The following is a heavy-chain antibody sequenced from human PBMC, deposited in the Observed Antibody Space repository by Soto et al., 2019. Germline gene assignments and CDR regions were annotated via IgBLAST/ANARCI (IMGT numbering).Heavy chain of an antibody. CDR3: GRGEGAVIGGYDYHGLDV. CDR2: IRSRANTYAT. V-gene: IGHV3-73*02. Sequence: EVQLVESGGALVQPGGSLTLSCAASGFIFSGSAIHWVRQASGKGLELVGRIRSRANTYATPSAASVKGRFTSSRDDSKNPAYLQMDSLKAGETAVYYCGRGEGAVIGGYDYHGLDVWGQGTTVTVSS. D-gene: IGHD3-22*01. CDR1: GFIFSGSA. J-gene: IGHJ6*02.